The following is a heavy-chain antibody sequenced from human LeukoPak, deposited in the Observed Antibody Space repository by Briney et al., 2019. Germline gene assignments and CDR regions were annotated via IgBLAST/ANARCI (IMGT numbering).Heavy chain of an antibody. D-gene: IGHD3-22*01. CDR3: ARDYYDSSGYLQDGFY. Sequence: PGGSLRLSCAASGFTFSSYAMSWVRQAPGKGLEWVSAISGSGGSTYYADSVKGRFTISRDNSKNTLYLQMNSLRAEDTAVYYCARDYYDSSGYLQDGFYWGQGTLVTVSS. CDR2: ISGSGGST. CDR1: GFTFSSYA. J-gene: IGHJ4*02. V-gene: IGHV3-23*01.